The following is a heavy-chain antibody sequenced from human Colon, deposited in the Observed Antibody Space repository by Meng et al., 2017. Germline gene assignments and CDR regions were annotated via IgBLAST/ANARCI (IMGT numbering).Heavy chain of an antibody. Sequence: QVRVQESGPGPVPPSQTLSLTCTVSGGSISSGDYYWSWIRQPPGKGLEWIGYIYYSGSTYSNASLKSRITISIDRSKNQFSLKLSSVTAADTAVYYCARDRKHYGERGWFDPWGQGTLVTVSS. CDR3: ARDRKHYGERGWFDP. CDR1: GGSISSGDYY. CDR2: IYYSGST. D-gene: IGHD4-17*01. V-gene: IGHV4-30-4*01. J-gene: IGHJ5*02.